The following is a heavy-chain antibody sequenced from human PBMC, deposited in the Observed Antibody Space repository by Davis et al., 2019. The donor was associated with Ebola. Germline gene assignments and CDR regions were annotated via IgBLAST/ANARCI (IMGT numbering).Heavy chain of an antibody. J-gene: IGHJ6*02. V-gene: IGHV1-18*01. CDR2: ISAYNGNT. CDR1: GYTFTSYG. Sequence: ASVKVSCKASGYTFTSYGISWVRQAPGQGLEWMGWISAYNGNTNYAQKLQGRVTMTTDTSTSTAYMELRSLRSDDTAVYYSARDSGYCTGGVCYSPYYYGMDVWGQGTTVTGSS. CDR3: ARDSGYCTGGVCYSPYYYGMDV. D-gene: IGHD2-8*02.